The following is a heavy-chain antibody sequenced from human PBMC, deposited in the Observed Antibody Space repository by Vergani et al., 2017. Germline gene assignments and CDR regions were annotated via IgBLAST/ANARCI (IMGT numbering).Heavy chain of an antibody. Sequence: QLVQSGPEVKKPGTSVKVSCKASGFTFTSSAMQWVRQAPGQGLEWMGWISAYNGNTNYAQKLQGRVTMTTDTSTSTAYMELRSLRSDDTAVYYCARDLYSRASGGYWGQGTLVTVSS. CDR1: GFTFTSSA. D-gene: IGHD6-13*01. V-gene: IGHV1-18*01. J-gene: IGHJ4*02. CDR3: ARDLYSRASGGY. CDR2: ISAYNGNT.